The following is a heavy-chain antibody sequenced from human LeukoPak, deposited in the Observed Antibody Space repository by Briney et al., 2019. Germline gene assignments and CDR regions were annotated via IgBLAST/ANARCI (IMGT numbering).Heavy chain of an antibody. V-gene: IGHV3-7*04. D-gene: IGHD1-26*01. CDR3: GREVPGGATILDY. J-gene: IGHJ4*02. CDR1: GFTFSSYW. CDR2: IKEDGSVK. Sequence: PGRSLRLSCAASGFTFSSYWMSWVRQAPGKGLEWVANIKEDGSVKYYVDSVKGRFTISRDNAKNSLYLQMNSLRADDTAVYYCGREVPGGATILDYWGQGTLVTVSS.